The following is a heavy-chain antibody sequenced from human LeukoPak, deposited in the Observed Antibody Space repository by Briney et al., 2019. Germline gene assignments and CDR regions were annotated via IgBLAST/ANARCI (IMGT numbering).Heavy chain of an antibody. CDR1: GGTFSSYA. D-gene: IGHD3-22*01. CDR2: IIPIFGTA. CDR3: AATYYYDSSGYYPDYFDY. Sequence: GASVKVSCKASGGTFSSYAISWVRQAPGQGLERMGGIIPIFGTANYAQKFQGRVTITADESTSTAYMELSSLRSEDTAVYYCAATYYYDSSGYYPDYFDYWGQGTLVTVSS. J-gene: IGHJ4*02. V-gene: IGHV1-69*01.